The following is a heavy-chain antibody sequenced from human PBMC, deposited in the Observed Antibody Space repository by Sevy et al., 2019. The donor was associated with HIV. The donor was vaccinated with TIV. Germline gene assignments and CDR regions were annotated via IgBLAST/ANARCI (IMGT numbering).Heavy chain of an antibody. Sequence: GGSLRLSCAASGFTFSSYGMHWVRQAPGKGLEWVAFIRYDGSNKYYADSVKGRFTISRDNSMNTLYLQMNSLRAEDTAVYYCAKDRSSSWYCDYWGQGTLVTVSS. J-gene: IGHJ4*02. CDR1: GFTFSSYG. CDR3: AKDRSSSWYCDY. V-gene: IGHV3-30*02. D-gene: IGHD6-13*01. CDR2: IRYDGSNK.